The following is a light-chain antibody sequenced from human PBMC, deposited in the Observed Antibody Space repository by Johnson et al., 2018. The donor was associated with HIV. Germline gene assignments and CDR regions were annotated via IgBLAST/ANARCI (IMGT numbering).Light chain of an antibody. J-gene: IGLJ1*01. CDR2: ENN. CDR3: ESWDSSLSTGSYV. CDR1: SSTIGNND. V-gene: IGLV1-51*02. Sequence: QSVLTQPPSVSAAPGQKVTISCSGSSSTIGNNDVSWYQQLPGTAPKLLIYENNKRPSGIPDRFSGSKSGTSATLAITGLQTGDEGDYYCESWDSSLSTGSYVFGTGTKVTVL.